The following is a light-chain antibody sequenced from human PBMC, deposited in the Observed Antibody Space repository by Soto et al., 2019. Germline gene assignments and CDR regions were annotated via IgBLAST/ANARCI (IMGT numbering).Light chain of an antibody. CDR2: WAS. J-gene: IGKJ1*01. Sequence: DIVMTQSPDSLAVSLGERATINCKSSQSVLYSSNNKNYLAWYQQKPGQLPKLLIYWASTRESGVPDRFSGSGSGTDFTLTISSLQAEDVAVYYCQQYYSIPWTFGQGTKVEIK. V-gene: IGKV4-1*01. CDR3: QQYYSIPWT. CDR1: QSVLYSSNNKNY.